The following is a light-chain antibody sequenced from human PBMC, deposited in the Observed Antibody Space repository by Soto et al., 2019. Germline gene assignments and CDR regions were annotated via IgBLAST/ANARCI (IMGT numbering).Light chain of an antibody. Sequence: EIVLTQSPGTLSLSPGERATLSCRASQSVRSTYLAWYQQKPGQAPRLLIYGASTRATGIPARFSGSGSGTEFTLTISSLQSEDFAVYYCQQYNNWPPWTVGQGTKVDSK. CDR1: QSVRSTY. V-gene: IGKV3-15*01. CDR3: QQYNNWPPWT. J-gene: IGKJ1*01. CDR2: GAS.